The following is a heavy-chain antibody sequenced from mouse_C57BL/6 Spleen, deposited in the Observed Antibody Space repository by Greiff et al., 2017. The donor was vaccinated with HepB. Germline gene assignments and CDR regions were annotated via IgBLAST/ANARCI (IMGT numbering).Heavy chain of an antibody. J-gene: IGHJ2*01. CDR3: AREDYYGNPHWFDY. CDR2: IYPRSGNT. D-gene: IGHD2-1*01. Sequence: VQLQQSGAELARPGASVKLSCKASGYTFTSYGISWVKQRTGQGLEWIGEIYPRSGNTYYNEKFKGKATLTADKSSSTAYMELRSLTSEDSAVYFCAREDYYGNPHWFDYWGQGTTLPVSS. CDR1: GYTFTSYG. V-gene: IGHV1-81*01.